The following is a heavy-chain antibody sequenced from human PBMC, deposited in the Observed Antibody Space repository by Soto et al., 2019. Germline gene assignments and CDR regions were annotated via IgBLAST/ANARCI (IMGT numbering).Heavy chain of an antibody. CDR2: INAGNGNT. V-gene: IGHV1-3*01. D-gene: IGHD5-18*01. Sequence: GASVKVSCKASGYTFTSYAMHWVRQAPGQRLEWMGWINAGNGNTKYSQKFQGRVTITRDTSASTAYMELSSLRSEDTAVYYCASTQDTAMATPYYYYGMDVWGQGTTVTVSS. J-gene: IGHJ6*02. CDR3: ASTQDTAMATPYYYYGMDV. CDR1: GYTFTSYA.